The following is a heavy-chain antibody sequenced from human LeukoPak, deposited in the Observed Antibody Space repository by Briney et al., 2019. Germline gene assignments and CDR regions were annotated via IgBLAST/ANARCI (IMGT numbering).Heavy chain of an antibody. CDR2: IYPGDSDT. J-gene: IGHJ4*02. D-gene: IGHD3-3*01. CDR1: GYSFTNYW. CDR3: ARLSEDGVVTTPPDY. V-gene: IGHV5-51*01. Sequence: GESLKISCKGSGYSFTNYWIGWVRQMPGKGLEWMGIIYPGDSDTRYSPSFQGHVTTSADKSISTAYLQWSSLKASDTAMYYCARLSEDGVVTTPPDYWGQGTLVTVSS.